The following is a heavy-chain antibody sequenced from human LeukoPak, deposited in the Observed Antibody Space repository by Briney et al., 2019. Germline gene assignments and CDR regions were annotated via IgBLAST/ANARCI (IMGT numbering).Heavy chain of an antibody. CDR2: VDETGTT. CDR3: ARSAFFYGSGRGWFDT. J-gene: IGHJ5*02. V-gene: IGHV4-39*01. Sequence: SETLSLTCSVSGGSISTGPHFWGWLRQTPGEALEWIGSVDETGTTYYTPSLQSRVTLSIDASKSQLSLRLTSVTAADTAIYFCARSAFFYGSGRGWFDTWGPGTLVSVSS. CDR1: GGSISTGPHF. D-gene: IGHD3-10*01.